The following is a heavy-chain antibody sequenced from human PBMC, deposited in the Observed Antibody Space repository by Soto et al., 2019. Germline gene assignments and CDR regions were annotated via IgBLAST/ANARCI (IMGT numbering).Heavy chain of an antibody. Sequence: ASVRVSCSASGYTFTGYHMHCFRKAPGQGLEWMGWINPNSGGTNYAQKVQGRVTMTRDTSISTAYMELIRLRSDDTAVYYCARDPGSLGATTEGFDYWGQGTLVTVSS. CDR1: GYTFTGYH. CDR3: ARDPGSLGATTEGFDY. J-gene: IGHJ4*02. V-gene: IGHV1-2*02. D-gene: IGHD1-26*01. CDR2: INPNSGGT.